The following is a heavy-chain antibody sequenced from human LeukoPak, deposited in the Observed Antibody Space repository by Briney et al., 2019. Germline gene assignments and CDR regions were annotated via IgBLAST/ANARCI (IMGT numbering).Heavy chain of an antibody. D-gene: IGHD3-10*01. J-gene: IGHJ6*03. CDR1: GYSISSGYY. V-gene: IGHV4-38-2*02. Sequence: SETLSLTCTVSGYSISSGYYWGWIRQPPGKGLEWIGSIYHSGSTYYNPSLKSRVTISADTSKNQFSLNLTSVTAADTAVYYCARTTTVRGTYYMDVWGKGTTVTVSS. CDR2: IYHSGST. CDR3: ARTTTVRGTYYMDV.